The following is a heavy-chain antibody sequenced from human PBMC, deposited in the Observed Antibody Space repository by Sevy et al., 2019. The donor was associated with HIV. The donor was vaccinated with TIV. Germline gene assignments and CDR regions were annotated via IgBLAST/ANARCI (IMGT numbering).Heavy chain of an antibody. CDR2: IQSDGNKK. D-gene: IGHD7-27*01. Sequence: GGSLRLSCAASGFTFSSYGMHWVRQAPGKGLEWVAFIQSDGNKKYSADSIKGRFTISRDNSKNTLYLQMNSLRAEDTAVYYCARDPLISLGADLFDYWGQGTLVAVSS. V-gene: IGHV3-30*02. CDR1: GFTFSSYG. J-gene: IGHJ4*02. CDR3: ARDPLISLGADLFDY.